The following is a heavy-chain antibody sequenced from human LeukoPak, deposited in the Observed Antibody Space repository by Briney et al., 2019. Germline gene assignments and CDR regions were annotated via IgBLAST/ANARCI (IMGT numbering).Heavy chain of an antibody. CDR3: ARTKGDFWSGYFSYYYMDV. D-gene: IGHD3-3*01. V-gene: IGHV4-34*01. CDR1: GGSFSGYY. J-gene: IGHJ6*03. Sequence: SETLSLTCAVYGGSFSGYYWSWIRQTPEKGLEWIGEINHSGSTNYNPSLKSRDTISVDTSKNQFSLNLSSVTAADTAVFYCARTKGDFWSGYFSYYYMDVWGKGTTVTVSS. CDR2: INHSGST.